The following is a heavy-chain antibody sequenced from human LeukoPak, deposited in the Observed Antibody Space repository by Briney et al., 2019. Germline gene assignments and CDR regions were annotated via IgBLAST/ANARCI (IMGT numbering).Heavy chain of an antibody. D-gene: IGHD1-26*01. CDR2: INPNSGGT. Sequence: ASVKVSCKASGYTFTGYYMHWVRQAPGQGLEWMGWINPNSGGTNYAQKFQGRVTMTRDTSISTAYMELSRLRSDDTAVYYCAKAPGVNRVGATSDYWGQGTLVTVSS. CDR3: AKAPGVNRVGATSDY. CDR1: GYTFTGYY. V-gene: IGHV1-2*02. J-gene: IGHJ4*02.